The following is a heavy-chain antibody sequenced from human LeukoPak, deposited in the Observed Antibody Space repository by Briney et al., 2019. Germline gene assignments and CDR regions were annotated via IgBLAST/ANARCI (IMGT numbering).Heavy chain of an antibody. CDR2: IYHSGST. J-gene: IGHJ4*02. CDR3: ARREYSSSWYFDY. D-gene: IGHD6-13*01. CDR1: GGSISSGGYY. V-gene: IGHV4-30-2*01. Sequence: SETLSLTCAVSGGSISSGGYYWSWIRQPPGKGLEWIGYIYHSGSTYYNPSLKSRVTISVDRSKNQFSLKLSSVTAADTAVYYCARREYSSSWYFDYWGQGTLVTVSS.